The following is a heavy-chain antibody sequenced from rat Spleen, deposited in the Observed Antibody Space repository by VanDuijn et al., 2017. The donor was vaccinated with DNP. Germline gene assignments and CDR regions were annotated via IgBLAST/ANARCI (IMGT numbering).Heavy chain of an antibody. Sequence: EVQLVESGGGPVQPGRSLKLSCVASGFIFSNYWMTWIRQATGKGLEWVASISNTGYNTYYSDSVKGRFSHSRDNTKSTLYLQVKSLRSEDTATYFCTSNPHIRTAAPFDYWGQGVMVTVSS. CDR2: ISNTGYNT. V-gene: IGHV5-31*01. J-gene: IGHJ2*01. CDR3: TSNPHIRTAAPFDY. D-gene: IGHD3-8*01. CDR1: GFIFSNYW.